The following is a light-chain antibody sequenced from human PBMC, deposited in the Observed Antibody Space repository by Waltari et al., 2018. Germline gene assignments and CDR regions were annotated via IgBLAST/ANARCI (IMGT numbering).Light chain of an antibody. CDR3: CSYAGSSTWV. CDR1: RNHVGTYKF. J-gene: IGLJ3*02. V-gene: IGLV2-23*02. CDR2: GVN. Sequence: QSALTPPVSVSGSPGQSITISCTGTRNHVGTYKFVSWYQQHPGKAPKVTIFGVNERPSGVSNGFAGCKSGNTAWRTSSGLQREDEAEYYCCSYAGSSTWVFGGGTKRTVL.